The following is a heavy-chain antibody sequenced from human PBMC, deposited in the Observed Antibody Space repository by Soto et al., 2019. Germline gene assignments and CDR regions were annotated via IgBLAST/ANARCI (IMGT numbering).Heavy chain of an antibody. CDR2: ISYDGNNK. V-gene: IGHV3-30-3*01. Sequence: QVQVVESGGDVVQPGKSLRLSCAASGFTFSRYAVHWVRQAPGKGLEWVTLISYDGNNKYYADSVKGRFTVSRDNSKNTLYLQMSYLRPEDTAVYYCARGEALDYWGQGTLVTVSS. CDR3: ARGEALDY. CDR1: GFTFSRYA. J-gene: IGHJ4*02.